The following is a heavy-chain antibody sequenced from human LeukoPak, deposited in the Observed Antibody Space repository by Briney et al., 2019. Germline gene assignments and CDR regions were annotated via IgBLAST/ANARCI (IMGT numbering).Heavy chain of an antibody. Sequence: GGSLRLSCEASGFTFTDYYMAWIRRAPGKGLEWLSYISSSGDFIYYADSVKGRFAISRDNAKNSVYLHMNSLRAEDTAIYYCAKNGDRGAYCTGGTCYPYFYYYMDVWGKGTTVTI. V-gene: IGHV3-11*01. CDR3: AKNGDRGAYCTGGTCYPYFYYYMDV. D-gene: IGHD2-15*01. CDR1: GFTFTDYY. J-gene: IGHJ6*03. CDR2: ISSSGDFI.